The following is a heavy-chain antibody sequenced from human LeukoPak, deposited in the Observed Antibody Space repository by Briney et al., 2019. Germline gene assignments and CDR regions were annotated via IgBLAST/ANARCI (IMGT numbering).Heavy chain of an antibody. CDR3: ARGNNWNDVGARGFDP. CDR1: GFTFSDYY. V-gene: IGHV3-11*01. J-gene: IGHJ5*02. Sequence: GGSPRLSCAASGFTFSDYYMSWIRQAPGKGLEWVSYISSSGSTIYYADSVKGRFTISRDNAKSSLYLQMNSLRAEDTAVYYCARGNNWNDVGARGFDPWGQGTLVTVSS. D-gene: IGHD1-1*01. CDR2: ISSSGSTI.